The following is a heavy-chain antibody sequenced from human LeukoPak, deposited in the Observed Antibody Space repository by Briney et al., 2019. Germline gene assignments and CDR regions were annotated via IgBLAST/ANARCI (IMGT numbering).Heavy chain of an antibody. CDR2: SSPTGDIT. J-gene: IGHJ4*02. Sequence: SETLSLTCAVYGGSFSGNYWTLIRQTPGRGLEWIGESSPTGDITGYDPSLKGRATISVDSSKNQFSLKLTSVTAADTGVYYCARVPDFIARPCDSWGPGTLVTVSS. CDR1: GGSFSGNY. D-gene: IGHD2-21*01. CDR3: ARVPDFIARPCDS. V-gene: IGHV4-34*01.